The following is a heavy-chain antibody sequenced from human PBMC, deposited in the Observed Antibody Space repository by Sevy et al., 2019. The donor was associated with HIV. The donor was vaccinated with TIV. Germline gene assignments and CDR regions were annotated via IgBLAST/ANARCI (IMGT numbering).Heavy chain of an antibody. J-gene: IGHJ4*02. D-gene: IGHD4-17*01. CDR2: ISSGTTYT. Sequence: GGSLRLSCVASGFTFSYAWMSWVRQAPGKGLEWISFISSGTTYTKYADSVRGRFTISRDNSKNSLFLQMNSLRGDDTAIYYCARDRRNYGGQYFDYWGQGTLVTVSS. CDR1: GFTFSYAW. CDR3: ARDRRNYGGQYFDY. V-gene: IGHV3-11*06.